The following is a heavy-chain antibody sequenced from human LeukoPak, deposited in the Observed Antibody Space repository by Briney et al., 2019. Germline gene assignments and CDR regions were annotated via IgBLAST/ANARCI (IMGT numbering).Heavy chain of an antibody. D-gene: IGHD3-9*01. CDR3: ARELTYYDILTGYYMVGGATPDYYYMDV. Sequence: ASVKVSLKSSGYTYTSYYMHWVRQAPRQGLEWMGRINTNSGGTNYAHKFQGRVTITRDTSISTAYMELSRLRSDATAVYYCARELTYYDILTGYYMVGGATPDYYYMDVWGKGTTVTVSS. CDR2: INTNSGGT. V-gene: IGHV1-2*06. CDR1: GYTYTSYY. J-gene: IGHJ6*03.